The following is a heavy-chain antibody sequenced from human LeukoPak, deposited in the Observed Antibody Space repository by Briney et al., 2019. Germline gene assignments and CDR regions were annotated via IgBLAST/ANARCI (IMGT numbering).Heavy chain of an antibody. CDR1: GFTFGDYA. J-gene: IGHJ3*02. CDR3: XXXXXXWETRNPDAFDI. CDR2: TLYDGTMA. Sequence: GGSLRLSCTASGFTFGDYAMTWVRQAPGKGLEWVAVTLYDGTMAYYADSVRGRFTISRDNSKNTLYLHMNSLRAEDTAVYYXXXXXXXWETRNPDAFDIWGQGTMVTVSS. V-gene: IGHV3-30*14. D-gene: IGHD1-14*01.